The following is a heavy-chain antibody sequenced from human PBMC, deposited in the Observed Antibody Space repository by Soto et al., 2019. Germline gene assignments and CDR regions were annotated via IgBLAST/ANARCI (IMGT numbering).Heavy chain of an antibody. J-gene: IGHJ3*02. CDR3: AREGRHNKTDAFDI. V-gene: IGHV1-2*04. Sequence: ASVKVSCKASGYTFTGYYMHWVRQAPGQGLEWMGWINPNSGGTNYAQKFQGWVTMTRDTSISTAYMELSRLRSDDTAVYYCAREGRHNKTDAFDIWGQGTMVTVSS. CDR1: GYTFTGYY. CDR2: INPNSGGT.